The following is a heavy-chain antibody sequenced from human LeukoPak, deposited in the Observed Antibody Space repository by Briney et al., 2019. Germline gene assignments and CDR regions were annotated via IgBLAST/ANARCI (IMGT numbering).Heavy chain of an antibody. CDR3: ARDAPLRGYYGMDV. V-gene: IGHV3-21*01. CDR1: GFTFSSYS. J-gene: IGHJ6*04. CDR2: ISSSSSYL. Sequence: GGSLRLSCAASGFTFSSYSVNWVRQAPGKALEWVSSISSSSSYLYYADSVKGRFTISRDNAKNSLYLQMNSLRAEDTAMYYCARDAPLRGYYGMDVWGRGTTVTVSS.